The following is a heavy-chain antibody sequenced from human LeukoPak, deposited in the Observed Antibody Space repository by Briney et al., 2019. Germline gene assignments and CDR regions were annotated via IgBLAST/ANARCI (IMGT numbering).Heavy chain of an antibody. CDR1: GFTFSSYG. J-gene: IGHJ4*02. Sequence: GGSLRLSCAASGFTFSSYGMHWVRQVPGKGLEWVAVIWYDGSNKYYADSVKGRFTLSRDNSKNTLYLQMNSLRAEDTAVYYCARDHSSSSNYFDYWGQGTLVTVSS. D-gene: IGHD6-6*01. V-gene: IGHV3-33*01. CDR2: IWYDGSNK. CDR3: ARDHSSSSNYFDY.